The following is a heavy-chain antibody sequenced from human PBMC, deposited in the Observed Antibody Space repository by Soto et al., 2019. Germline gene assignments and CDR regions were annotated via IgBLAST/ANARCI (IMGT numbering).Heavy chain of an antibody. J-gene: IGHJ4*02. CDR1: GYTFTNYH. Sequence: QVQLVQSGAEVKKPGASVKVSCKASGYTFTNYHISWVRQAPGQGLEWMGWISAYNGNTNYAQKPQXSXTLXTDTSTSTAYMELRSLRSDDTAVYYCARDSPPPREWGQGTLVTVSS. CDR2: ISAYNGNT. V-gene: IGHV1-18*01. CDR3: ARDSPPPRE.